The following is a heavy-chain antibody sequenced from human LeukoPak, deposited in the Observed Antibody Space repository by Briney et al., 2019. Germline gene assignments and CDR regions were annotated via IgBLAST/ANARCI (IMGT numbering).Heavy chain of an antibody. CDR3: ARDKQLVRRPGWFDP. Sequence: GGSLRLCCAASGFTFSSDSMNWVRQAQGKGLEWVSSISSSSSYIYYADSVKGRFTISRDNAKNSLYLQMNSLRAEDTAVYYCARDKQLVRRPGWFDPWGQGTLVTVSS. V-gene: IGHV3-21*01. CDR2: ISSSSSYI. J-gene: IGHJ5*02. CDR1: GFTFSSDS. D-gene: IGHD6-13*01.